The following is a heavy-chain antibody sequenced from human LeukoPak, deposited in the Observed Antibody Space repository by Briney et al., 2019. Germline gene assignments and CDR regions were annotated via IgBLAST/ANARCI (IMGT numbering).Heavy chain of an antibody. CDR3: AKLLNSGRQLETSGSYDH. V-gene: IGHV3-23*01. CDR2: ISGSGVTT. Sequence: GGSLRLSCVASGFTFSSYAMSWVRQSPGKGLEWVSAISGSGVTTHYAGSVKGRFSISRDNSKNTLYLQMNSLGAEDTAVYYCAKLLNSGRQLETSGSYDHWGQGTLVTVSS. D-gene: IGHD1-26*01. CDR1: GFTFSSYA. J-gene: IGHJ4*02.